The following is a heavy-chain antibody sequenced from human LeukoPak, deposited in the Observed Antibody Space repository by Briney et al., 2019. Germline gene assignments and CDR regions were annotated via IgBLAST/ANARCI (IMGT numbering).Heavy chain of an antibody. J-gene: IGHJ6*03. CDR3: ARVGLQYYYYYYMDV. CDR1: GYTFTSYD. V-gene: IGHV1-8*01. Sequence: GASVKVSCKASGYTFTSYDINWVRQATGQGLEWMGWMNPNSGNTGYAQKFQGRVTMTRNTSISTAYMELSSLRSEDTAVFYCARVGLQYYYYYYMDVWGKGTTVTVSS. CDR2: MNPNSGNT.